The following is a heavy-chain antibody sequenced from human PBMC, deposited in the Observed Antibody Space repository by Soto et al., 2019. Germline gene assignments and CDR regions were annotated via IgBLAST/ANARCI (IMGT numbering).Heavy chain of an antibody. Sequence: ASVKVSCKASGYTFTSYGISWVRQAPGQGLEWMGWISAYNGNTNYAQKLQGRVTMTTDTSTSTAYMELRSLRSDDTAVYYCARDMLGYSSCGYYLLLFDPWAQGTLVTVSS. V-gene: IGHV1-18*01. CDR2: ISAYNGNT. J-gene: IGHJ5*02. CDR1: GYTFTSYG. D-gene: IGHD6-13*01. CDR3: ARDMLGYSSCGYYLLLFDP.